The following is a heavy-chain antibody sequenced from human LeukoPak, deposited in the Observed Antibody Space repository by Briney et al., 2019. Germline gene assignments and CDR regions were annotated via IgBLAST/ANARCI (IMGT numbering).Heavy chain of an antibody. CDR1: GGSISSGSYY. Sequence: SETLSLTCTVSGGSISSGSYYWSWIRQPAGKGLEWIGRIYTSGSTNYNPSLKSRVTISVDTSKNQFSLKLSSVTAADTAVYYCARGGAGAPRPGYFDYWGQGTLVTVSS. V-gene: IGHV4-61*02. CDR3: ARGGAGAPRPGYFDY. J-gene: IGHJ4*02. D-gene: IGHD6-6*01. CDR2: IYTSGST.